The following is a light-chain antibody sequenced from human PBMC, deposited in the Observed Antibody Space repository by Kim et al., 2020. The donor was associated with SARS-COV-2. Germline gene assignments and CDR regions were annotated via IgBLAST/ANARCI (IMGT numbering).Light chain of an antibody. J-gene: IGKJ1*01. CDR3: QNYNMMPPWT. CDR2: EAS. Sequence: EIVMTQSPATLSVSPGETATLSCRASQTVSSHLAWYQQKPGQAPRLLIYEASTRATGIPARFSGSRAGTEFTLTISSLQSEDFAVYYCQNYNMMPPWTFGQGTKLDIK. V-gene: IGKV3-15*01. CDR1: QTVSSH.